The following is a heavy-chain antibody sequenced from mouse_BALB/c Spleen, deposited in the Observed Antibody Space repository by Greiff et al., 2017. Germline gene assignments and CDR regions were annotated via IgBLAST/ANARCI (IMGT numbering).Heavy chain of an antibody. CDR2: IDPSDSET. CDR1: GYTFTSYW. Sequence: QVQLQQSGAELVKPGAPVKLSCKASGYTFTSYWMNWVKQRPGRGLEWIGRIDPSDSETHYNQKFKDKATLTVDKSSSTAYIQLSSLTSEDSAVYYCARSYYGYLDYWGQGTTLTVSS. D-gene: IGHD1-1*01. CDR3: ARSYYGYLDY. V-gene: IGHV1-69*02. J-gene: IGHJ2*01.